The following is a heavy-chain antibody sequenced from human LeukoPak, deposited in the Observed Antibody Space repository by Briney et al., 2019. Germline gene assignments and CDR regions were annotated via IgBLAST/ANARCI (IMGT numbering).Heavy chain of an antibody. Sequence: GGSLRLSCAASGFTFSSYEMNWVRQAPGKGLEWVSYISSSGSTIYYADSVKGRFTISRDNAKNSLYLQMNSLRAEDTAVYYCARQKGYCSGGSCYGWFDPWGQGTLVTVS. CDR1: GFTFSSYE. J-gene: IGHJ5*02. CDR3: ARQKGYCSGGSCYGWFDP. D-gene: IGHD2-15*01. V-gene: IGHV3-48*03. CDR2: ISSSGSTI.